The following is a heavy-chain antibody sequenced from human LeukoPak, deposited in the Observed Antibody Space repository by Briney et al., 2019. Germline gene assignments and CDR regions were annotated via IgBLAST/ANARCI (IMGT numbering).Heavy chain of an antibody. CDR2: ISSSGSTI. J-gene: IGHJ4*02. CDR1: GFTFSDYY. D-gene: IGHD2-15*01. Sequence: PGGSLRLSCAASGFTFSDYYMSWIRQAPGKGLEWVSYISSSGSTIYYADSVKGRFTISRDNAKNSLYLQMNSLRAEDTAVYYCASHHCSGGSCPIDYWGQGTLVTVSS. V-gene: IGHV3-11*01. CDR3: ASHHCSGGSCPIDY.